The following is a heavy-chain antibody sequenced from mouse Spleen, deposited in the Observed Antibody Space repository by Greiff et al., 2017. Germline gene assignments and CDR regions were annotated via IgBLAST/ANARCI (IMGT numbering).Heavy chain of an antibody. CDR2: ISSGGGNT. V-gene: IGHV5-9*01. CDR3: AREITFDY. CDR1: GFTFSSYA. Sequence: DVMLVESGGGLVKLGGSLKLSCAASGFTFSSYAMSWVRQTPEKRLEWVATISSGGGNTYYPDSVKGRFTISRDNAKNTLYLQMSSLKSEDTAMYYCAREITFDYWGQGTTLTVSS. D-gene: IGHD1-3*01. J-gene: IGHJ2*01.